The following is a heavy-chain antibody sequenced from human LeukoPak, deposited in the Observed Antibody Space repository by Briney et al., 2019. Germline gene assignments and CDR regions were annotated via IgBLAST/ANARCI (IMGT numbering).Heavy chain of an antibody. J-gene: IGHJ4*02. V-gene: IGHV3-21*01. CDR2: ISSSSSYI. CDR1: GFTFSSYG. Sequence: GGSLRLSCAASGFTFSSYGMNWVRQAPGKGLEWVSSISSSSSYIYYADSVKGRFTISSDNAKNSLYLQMNSLRAEDTAVYYCARLRMVRGDILFDYWGQGTLVTVSS. D-gene: IGHD3-10*01. CDR3: ARLRMVRGDILFDY.